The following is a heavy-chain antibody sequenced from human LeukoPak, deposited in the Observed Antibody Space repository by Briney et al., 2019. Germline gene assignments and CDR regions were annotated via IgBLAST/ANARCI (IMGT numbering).Heavy chain of an antibody. CDR2: INERGSST. V-gene: IGHV3-74*01. Sequence: GGSLGLSCAASGFTFSNSWLHWVRQAPGKGLVWVSRINERGSSTSYADSVKGRFTISRDNAKNTLYLQMNNLRADDTAVYYCAGGRLVATSKAVAIDYWGQGTLVTVSS. CDR1: GFTFSNSW. J-gene: IGHJ4*02. CDR3: AGGRLVATSKAVAIDY. D-gene: IGHD5-12*01.